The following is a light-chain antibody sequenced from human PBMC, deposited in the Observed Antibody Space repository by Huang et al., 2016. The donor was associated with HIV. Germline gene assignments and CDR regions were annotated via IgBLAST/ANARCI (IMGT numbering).Light chain of an antibody. Sequence: DIEMTQSPSSLSASIGDRVTISCRAGQNINTYLNWFQQKPGEAPKLLVYGASYLHTGVPSRFGASGSGTYFTLTISSLQPEDFGTYFCQQTFTAPPEDTFGRGTKLEI. V-gene: IGKV1-39*01. J-gene: IGKJ2*01. CDR1: QNINTY. CDR2: GAS. CDR3: QQTFTAPPEDT.